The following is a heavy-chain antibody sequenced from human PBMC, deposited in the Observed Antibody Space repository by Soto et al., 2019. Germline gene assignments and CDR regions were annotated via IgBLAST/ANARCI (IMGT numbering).Heavy chain of an antibody. J-gene: IGHJ6*02. CDR1: GYSFTTYG. V-gene: IGHV1-18*01. CDR2: ISAYNGNT. CDR3: AREGPAPYYSYVMDV. Sequence: QVQLVQSGGEVKKPGASVKVSCKTSGYSFTTYGISWVRQAHGQGLEWMGWISAYNGNTKYAQKRQERVNMTTDTSPSTAYIELRTLRSDDTAVYYCAREGPAPYYSYVMDVWGQGSTVTVSS.